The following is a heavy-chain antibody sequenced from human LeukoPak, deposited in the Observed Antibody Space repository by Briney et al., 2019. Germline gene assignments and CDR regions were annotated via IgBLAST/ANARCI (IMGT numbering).Heavy chain of an antibody. J-gene: IGHJ5*02. CDR3: ATDFYDTT. Sequence: PGGSLRLSCATSGFTFSNAWMNWVRQAPGKGLEWVGRIRSNSDGGTIDYAVAVKGRFALSRDDSKNTLYLQMNSLQTEDTAVYYCATDFYDTTWGQGTLVTVSS. CDR2: IRSNSDGGTI. V-gene: IGHV3-15*07. D-gene: IGHD3-22*01. CDR1: GFTFSNAW.